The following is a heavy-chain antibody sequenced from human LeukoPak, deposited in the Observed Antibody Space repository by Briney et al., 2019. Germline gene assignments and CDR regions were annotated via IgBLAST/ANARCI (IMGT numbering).Heavy chain of an antibody. CDR1: GFTFGSYS. CDR2: ISYDGSNQ. J-gene: IGHJ6*02. V-gene: IGHV3-30-3*01. Sequence: GGSLRLSCAASGFTFGSYSMYWVRQAPGKGLEWVAVISYDGSNQYYADSVKGRFTISRDNSKNTLYLQMKSLRAEDTAVYYCASDLEWLSISADYYCGMDVWGQGTAVTVSS. CDR3: ASDLEWLSISADYYCGMDV. D-gene: IGHD3-3*01.